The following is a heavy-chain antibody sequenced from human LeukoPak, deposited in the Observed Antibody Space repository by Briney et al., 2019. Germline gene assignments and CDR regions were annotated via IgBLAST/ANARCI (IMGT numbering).Heavy chain of an antibody. CDR1: GFTFSSYA. D-gene: IGHD5-12*01. J-gene: IGHJ4*02. Sequence: GGSLRLSCAASGFTFSSYAMHWVRQAPGKGLEWVAVISHDGSNKYYADSVKGRFTISRDNSKNTLYLQMNNLRAEDTAVYYCARDLGGYSGYDFVDYWGQGALVTVSS. CDR3: ARDLGGYSGYDFVDY. V-gene: IGHV3-30-3*01. CDR2: ISHDGSNK.